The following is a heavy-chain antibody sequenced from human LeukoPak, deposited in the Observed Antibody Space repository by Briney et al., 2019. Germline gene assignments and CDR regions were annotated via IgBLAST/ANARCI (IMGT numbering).Heavy chain of an antibody. V-gene: IGHV5-51*01. Sequence: GESLKISCKASGYSFTNYWIGWVRQMPGKGLEWMGIIYPDDSDARHSPSFQGQVTISADKSISTAYLQWGSLKASDTAMYYCARLTMVRTVIITIDYWGQGTLVAVSS. D-gene: IGHD3-10*01. J-gene: IGHJ4*02. CDR1: GYSFTNYW. CDR2: IYPDDSDA. CDR3: ARLTMVRTVIITIDY.